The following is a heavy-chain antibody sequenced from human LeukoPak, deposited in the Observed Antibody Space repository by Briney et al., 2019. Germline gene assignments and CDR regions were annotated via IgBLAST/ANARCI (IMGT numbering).Heavy chain of an antibody. V-gene: IGHV3-23*01. CDR3: PRGHYDVLAASFKWTPDY. CDR1: GFTFSYNA. CDR2: ISGSGGST. Sequence: GGSLRLSCAASGFTFSYNALSWVRQAPGKGLEWVSDISGSGGSTYYADSVKGSFTTSRDNAKNSLSLQLKSPSVEDTSVYYCPRGHYDVLAASFKWTPDYWGQGTLVTISS. D-gene: IGHD3-9*01. J-gene: IGHJ4*02.